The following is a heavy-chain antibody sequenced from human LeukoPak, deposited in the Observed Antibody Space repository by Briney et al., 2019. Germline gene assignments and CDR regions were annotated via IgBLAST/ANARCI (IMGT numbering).Heavy chain of an antibody. CDR3: AANTPRVVREDAFDI. CDR1: GFTFTSSA. J-gene: IGHJ3*02. CDR2: IVVGSGNT. V-gene: IGHV1-58*02. D-gene: IGHD2-21*01. Sequence: GASVKVSCKASGFTFTSSAMQWVRQAGGQRLEWIGWIVVGSGNTNYAQKFQERITITRDMSTRTAYMELSSLRSEDTAVYYCAANTPRVVREDAFDIWGQGTMVTVSS.